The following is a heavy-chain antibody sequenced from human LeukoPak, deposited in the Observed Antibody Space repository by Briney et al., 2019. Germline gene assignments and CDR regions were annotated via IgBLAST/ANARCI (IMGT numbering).Heavy chain of an antibody. CDR2: ITESGGRT. Sequence: PGGSLTLSCAASGFTFSNFAMTWVRQAPGKGLEWVSSITESGGRTYYADSVKGRLTISRDNSRNTVYLQLSSLRVEDTAVYYCTKGSRATYDYWGQGTLVTVSS. V-gene: IGHV3-23*01. J-gene: IGHJ4*02. CDR1: GFTFSNFA. CDR3: TKGSRATYDY.